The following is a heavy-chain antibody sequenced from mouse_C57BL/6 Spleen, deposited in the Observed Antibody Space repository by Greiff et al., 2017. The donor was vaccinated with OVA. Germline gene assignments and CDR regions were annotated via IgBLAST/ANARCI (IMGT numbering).Heavy chain of an antibody. V-gene: IGHV5-17*01. Sequence: EVQLVESGGGLVKPGGSLKLSCAASGFTFSDYGMHWVRQAPEKGLEWVAYISSGSSTIYYADTVKGRFTISRDNATNTRFLQMNSLRSEDTAMDYCARGWNSNYGPFDYWGQGTTLTVSA. J-gene: IGHJ2*01. CDR1: GFTFSDYG. D-gene: IGHD2-5*01. CDR3: ARGWNSNYGPFDY. CDR2: ISSGSSTI.